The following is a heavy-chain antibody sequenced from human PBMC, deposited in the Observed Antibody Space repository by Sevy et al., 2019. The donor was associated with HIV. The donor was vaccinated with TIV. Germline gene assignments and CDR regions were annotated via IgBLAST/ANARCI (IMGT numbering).Heavy chain of an antibody. CDR1: GFTFRRNS. CDR3: ARDASVAAYYFDF. J-gene: IGHJ4*02. CDR2: INTLSDTI. Sequence: GGSLRLSCTASGFTFRRNSMNWVRQAPGKGLEWLAYINTLSDTIKYADSVKGRFTFSRDNAKNSLYLQMNSLRVEDTAVYYCARDASVAAYYFDFWGQGTLVTVSS. D-gene: IGHD6-19*01. V-gene: IGHV3-48*01.